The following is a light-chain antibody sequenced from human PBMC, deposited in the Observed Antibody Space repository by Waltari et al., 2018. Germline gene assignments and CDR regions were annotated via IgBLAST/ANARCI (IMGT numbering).Light chain of an antibody. CDR2: DVS. J-gene: IGLJ2*01. CDR3: SSYTSSRTLI. V-gene: IGLV2-14*01. CDR1: SSAVGGYNY. Sequence: QSALTQPASVSGSPGQSITISCTGTSSAVGGYNYVSWYQQHTGKAPKLMIYDVSNRPSGVSNRFSGSKSGNTASLTISGLQAEDEADYYCSSYTSSRTLIFGGGTKLTVL.